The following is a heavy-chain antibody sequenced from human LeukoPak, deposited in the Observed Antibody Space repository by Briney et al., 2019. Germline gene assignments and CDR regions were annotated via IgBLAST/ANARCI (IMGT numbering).Heavy chain of an antibody. D-gene: IGHD2-2*03. J-gene: IGHJ5*02. Sequence: GGSLRLSCIASGFIFSNYGMHWVRQAPGKGLDWVAFIRFDESDKNYADSVKGRFTASRDNSKNTVYLQMSSLRPDDTAVYYCVKDGYCSSAACYPGHWFDAWGRGTLVTVSS. V-gene: IGHV3-30*02. CDR2: IRFDESDK. CDR3: VKDGYCSSAACYPGHWFDA. CDR1: GFIFSNYG.